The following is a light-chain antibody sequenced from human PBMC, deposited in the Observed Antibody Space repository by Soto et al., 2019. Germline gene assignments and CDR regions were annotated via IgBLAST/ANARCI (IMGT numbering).Light chain of an antibody. CDR3: QKTFSTQIS. J-gene: IGKJ4*02. CDR1: QNIGDN. CDR2: SSS. V-gene: IGKV1-39*01. Sequence: DIQMTQSPPSLSDSPGDIVTITCRASQNIGDNLSWYQQRHGKAPKLLIYSSSILHSAAAARFSGGGSGTDFTLTISDLQPEDVATYDCQKTFSTQISFGGGTTVEIK.